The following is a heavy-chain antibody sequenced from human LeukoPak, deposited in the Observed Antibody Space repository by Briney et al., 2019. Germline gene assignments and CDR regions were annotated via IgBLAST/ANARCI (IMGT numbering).Heavy chain of an antibody. V-gene: IGHV1-18*01. CDR3: ARGEVGVVPENNWFDP. CDR1: GYTFTSYG. Sequence: ASVKVSCKASGYTFTSYGISWVRQAPGQGLEWMGWISAYNGNTNYAQKLQGRVTMTTDTSTSTAYMELRSLRSDDTAVYYCARGEVGVVPENNWFDPWGQGPRVTVPS. D-gene: IGHD2-21*02. J-gene: IGHJ5*02. CDR2: ISAYNGNT.